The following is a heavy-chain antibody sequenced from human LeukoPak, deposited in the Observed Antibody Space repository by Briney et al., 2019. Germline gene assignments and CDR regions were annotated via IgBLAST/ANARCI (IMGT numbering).Heavy chain of an antibody. CDR3: ARGEYNWNYIGGCYYYMDV. CDR1: GFTFSSYE. J-gene: IGHJ6*03. D-gene: IGHD1-7*01. Sequence: PGGSLRLSCAASGFTFSSYEMNWVRQAPGKGLEWVSYISSSGSTIYYADSVKGRFTISRANAKNSLYLQMNSLRAEDTAVYYCARGEYNWNYIGGCYYYMDVWGKGTTVTVSS. CDR2: ISSSGSTI. V-gene: IGHV3-48*03.